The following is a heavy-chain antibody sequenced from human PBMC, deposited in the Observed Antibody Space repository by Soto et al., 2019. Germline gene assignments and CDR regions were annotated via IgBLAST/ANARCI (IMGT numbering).Heavy chain of an antibody. D-gene: IGHD1-26*01. V-gene: IGHV4-59*01. CDR1: GGSISSYY. Sequence: SETLSLTCTVSGGSISSYYWSLIRQPPGKGLEWIGYIYYSGSTNYNPSLKSRVTISVDTSKNQFSLKLSSVTAADTAVYYCARDTLVGAINYWGQGTLVTVSS. CDR3: ARDTLVGAINY. CDR2: IYYSGST. J-gene: IGHJ4*02.